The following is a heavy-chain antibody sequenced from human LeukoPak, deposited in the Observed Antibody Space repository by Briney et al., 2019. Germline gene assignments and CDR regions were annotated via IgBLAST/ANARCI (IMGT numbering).Heavy chain of an antibody. Sequence: SETLSLTCTVSGGSMRNSYWSWIRQPAGKGLEWVGRIFTTGSTNYNPSLKSRVTMSIDTSKNQFSLKLSSVTAADTAVYYCARETTGYCSGGSCYSGYFQHWGQGTLVTVS. CDR2: IFTTGST. V-gene: IGHV4-4*07. CDR3: ARETTGYCSGGSCYSGYFQH. J-gene: IGHJ1*01. CDR1: GGSMRNSY. D-gene: IGHD2-15*01.